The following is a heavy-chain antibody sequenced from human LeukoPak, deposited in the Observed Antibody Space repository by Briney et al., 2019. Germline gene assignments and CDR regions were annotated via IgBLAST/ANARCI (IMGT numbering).Heavy chain of an antibody. CDR1: GFTFRSHA. D-gene: IGHD2-15*01. CDR3: AKTSGDGYAPITFDY. CDR2: ISGSASVI. J-gene: IGHJ4*02. V-gene: IGHV3-23*01. Sequence: GGSLRLSCEASGFTFRSHAMSWVRQAPGRGGEWVSAISGSASVIYYADYVRGRFTISRDNSKNTVFLQMNSLRAEDTAIYYCAKTSGDGYAPITFDYWGQGTLVTVSS.